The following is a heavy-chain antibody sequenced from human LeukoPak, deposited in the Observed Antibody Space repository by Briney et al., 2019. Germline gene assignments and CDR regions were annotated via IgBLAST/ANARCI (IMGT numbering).Heavy chain of an antibody. Sequence: GGSLRLSCAASGFTFSDYYRSWTRQAPGKGLEWVSYISSSGSTIYYADSVKGRFTISRDNAKNSLYLQMNSLRAEDTAVYYCARDQAGGYDILTGYLADYWGQGTLVTVSS. J-gene: IGHJ4*02. CDR1: GFTFSDYY. V-gene: IGHV3-11*01. CDR2: ISSSGSTI. D-gene: IGHD3-9*01. CDR3: ARDQAGGYDILTGYLADY.